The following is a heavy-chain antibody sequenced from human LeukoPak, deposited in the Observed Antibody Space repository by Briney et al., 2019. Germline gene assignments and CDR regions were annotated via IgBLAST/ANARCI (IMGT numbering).Heavy chain of an antibody. J-gene: IGHJ4*02. Sequence: GGSLRLSCAASGFTFSSYDMHWDRQATGKGLEWVSGIGTGGDTHYPDSVKGRFTISRQNAKNSLDLQMNSLRAGDTAVYYCAKGSGYYRPYYFDYWGQGTLVTVSS. CDR2: IGTGGDT. CDR3: AKGSGYYRPYYFDY. D-gene: IGHD3-22*01. CDR1: GFTFSSYD. V-gene: IGHV3-13*01.